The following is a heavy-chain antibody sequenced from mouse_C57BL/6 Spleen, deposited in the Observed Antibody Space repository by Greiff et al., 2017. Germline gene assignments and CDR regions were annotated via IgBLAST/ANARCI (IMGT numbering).Heavy chain of an antibody. Sequence: QVQLQQSGAELVRPGSSVKLSCKASGYTFTSYWMDWVKQRPGQGLEWIGNIYPSDSETHYNQKFKDKATLTVDKSSSTAYMQLSSLTSEDSAVYYCARHGSTPFAYWGQGTLVTVSA. CDR1: GYTFTSYW. CDR3: ARHGSTPFAY. J-gene: IGHJ3*01. V-gene: IGHV1-61*01. CDR2: IYPSDSET. D-gene: IGHD1-1*01.